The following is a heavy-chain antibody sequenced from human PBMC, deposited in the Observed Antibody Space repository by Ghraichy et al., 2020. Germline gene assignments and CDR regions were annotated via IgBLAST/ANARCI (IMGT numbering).Heavy chain of an antibody. CDR3: AHLGGAFGEFLHPFDY. CDR1: GFSLSTSGVG. J-gene: IGHJ4*02. V-gene: IGHV2-5*02. Sequence: SGPTLVKPTQTLTLTCTFSGFSLSTSGVGVGWIRQPPGKALEWLALIYWDDDKRYSPSLKSRLTITKDTSKNQVVLTMTNMDPVDTATYYCAHLGGAFGEFLHPFDYWGQGTLVTVSS. CDR2: IYWDDDK. D-gene: IGHD3-10*01.